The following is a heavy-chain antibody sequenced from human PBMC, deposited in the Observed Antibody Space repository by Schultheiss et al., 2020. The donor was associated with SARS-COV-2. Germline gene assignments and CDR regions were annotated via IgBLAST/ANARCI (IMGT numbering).Heavy chain of an antibody. D-gene: IGHD3-16*02. CDR2: INHSGST. V-gene: IGHV4-34*01. Sequence: SETLSLTCAVYGGSFSGYYWSWIRQPPGKGLEWIGEINHSGSTNYNPSLKSRVTISVDTSKNQFSLKLSSVTAADTAVYYCARAPRINMITFGGVIVKGEAFDIWGQGTMVTVSS. J-gene: IGHJ3*02. CDR3: ARAPRINMITFGGVIVKGEAFDI. CDR1: GGSFSGYY.